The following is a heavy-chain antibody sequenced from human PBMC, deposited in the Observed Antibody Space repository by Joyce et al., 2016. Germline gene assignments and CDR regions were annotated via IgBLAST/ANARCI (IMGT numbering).Heavy chain of an antibody. V-gene: IGHV3-13*05. J-gene: IGHJ3*02. CDR1: GFTFSAYE. Sequence: EVQLVEAGGALVQPGGSLRLSCAASGFTFSAYESHWVRQTTGKGLEWVSAIGTAGDPYYAGSVKGRFTISRENAKSSLFLQMNSLRAEDTAVYYCARERGGGMSAFDIWGQGTMVTVSS. D-gene: IGHD3-16*01. CDR3: ARERGGGMSAFDI. CDR2: IGTAGDP.